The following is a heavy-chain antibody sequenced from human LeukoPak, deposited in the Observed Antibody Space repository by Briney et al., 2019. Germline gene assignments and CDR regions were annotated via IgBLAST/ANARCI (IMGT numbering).Heavy chain of an antibody. Sequence: GGSLRLSCAASGFTFSSYEMSWVRQAPGKGLEWVSYISSSGSTIYYADSVKGRFTISRDNAKNSLYLQMNSLRAEDTAVYYCARDRSVHYYDSSGYYEENAFDIWGQGTMVTVSS. V-gene: IGHV3-48*03. J-gene: IGHJ3*02. CDR3: ARDRSVHYYDSSGYYEENAFDI. CDR2: ISSSGSTI. D-gene: IGHD3-22*01. CDR1: GFTFSSYE.